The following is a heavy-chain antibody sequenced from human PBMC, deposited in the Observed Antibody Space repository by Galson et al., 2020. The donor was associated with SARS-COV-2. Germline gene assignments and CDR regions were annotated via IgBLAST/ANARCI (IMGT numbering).Heavy chain of an antibody. CDR1: GLSLSNPRLG. CDR2: IFSNGEK. Sequence: SGPMVKPTETLTLTCTVSGLSLSNPRLGVRWIRQPPGKALEWLAHIFSNGEKSYTSSLRRRLTVSKDTSKSQVVLTMANVDPLDTATYYCARTRPTSWEWCVGSFDVWGLGTMVTVSS. V-gene: IGHV2-26*01. J-gene: IGHJ3*01. D-gene: IGHD2-8*01. CDR3: ARTRPTSWEWCVGSFDV.